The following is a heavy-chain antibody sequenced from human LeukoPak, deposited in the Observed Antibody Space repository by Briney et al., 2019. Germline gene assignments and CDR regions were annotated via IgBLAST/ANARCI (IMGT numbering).Heavy chain of an antibody. CDR3: ARHSMATMGGYYYYYMDV. Sequence: PGESLKISCKGSGYSFTSYWIGWVRQMPGKGLGWMGIIYPGDSDTRYSPSFQGQVTISADKSISTAYLQWSSLKASDTAMYYCARHSMATMGGYYYYYMDVWGKGTTVTVSS. D-gene: IGHD5-24*01. V-gene: IGHV5-51*01. CDR2: IYPGDSDT. J-gene: IGHJ6*03. CDR1: GYSFTSYW.